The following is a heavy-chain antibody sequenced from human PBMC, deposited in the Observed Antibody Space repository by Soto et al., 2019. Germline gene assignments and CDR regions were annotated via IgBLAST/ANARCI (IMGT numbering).Heavy chain of an antibody. CDR3: ARDFIVGAPDYLDY. V-gene: IGHV3-21*01. CDR1: GFTFSSYS. Sequence: PGGSLRLSCAASGFTFSSYSMNWVRQAPGKGLEWVSSISSSSSYIYYADSVKGRFTISRDNAKNSLYLQMNSLRAEDTAVYYCARDFIVGAPDYLDYWGQGTLVTVSS. J-gene: IGHJ4*02. D-gene: IGHD1-26*01. CDR2: ISSSSSYI.